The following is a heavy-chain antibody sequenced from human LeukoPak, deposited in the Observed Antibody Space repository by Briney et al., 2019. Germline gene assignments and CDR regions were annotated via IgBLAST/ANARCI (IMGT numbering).Heavy chain of an antibody. CDR2: ISWNSGSI. CDR3: AKGRGAAMVTGVLDY. CDR1: GFTFDDYA. D-gene: IGHD5-18*01. J-gene: IGHJ4*02. V-gene: IGHV3-9*01. Sequence: GGSLRLSRAASGFTFDDYAMHWIRQAPGKGLEWVSGISWNSGSIGYADSVKGRFTISRDNAKNSLYLQMNSLRAEDTALYYCAKGRGAAMVTGVLDYWGQGTLVTVSS.